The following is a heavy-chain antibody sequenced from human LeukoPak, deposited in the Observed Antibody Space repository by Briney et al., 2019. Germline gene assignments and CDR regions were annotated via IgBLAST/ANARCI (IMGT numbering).Heavy chain of an antibody. J-gene: IGHJ4*02. Sequence: GGSLRLSCAASGFTFSNYGIHWVRQAPGKGLEWVAFIGYDGSNKDYADSVKGRFTISRDNSKNTLYLQMNSLRAEDTAVYYCAGRGLATRNFNEKIDYWGQGTLVTVSS. CDR1: GFTFSNYG. CDR2: IGYDGSNK. D-gene: IGHD6-13*01. V-gene: IGHV3-30*02. CDR3: AGRGLATRNFNEKIDY.